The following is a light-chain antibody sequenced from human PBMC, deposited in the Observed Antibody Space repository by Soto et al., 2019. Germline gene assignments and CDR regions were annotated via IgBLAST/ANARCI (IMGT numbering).Light chain of an antibody. CDR2: DAS. V-gene: IGKV1-5*01. CDR3: QQYNSYPWT. CDR1: QSINRR. J-gene: IGKJ1*01. Sequence: DIQMTQSLSTLSASVVYRVTLTCRASQSINRRLAWYQQKPGKAPNLLIYDASTLESGVPARFSGGDSGTEFTLTISSLQPDDFTTFYCQQYNSYPWTFGQGTKVDIK.